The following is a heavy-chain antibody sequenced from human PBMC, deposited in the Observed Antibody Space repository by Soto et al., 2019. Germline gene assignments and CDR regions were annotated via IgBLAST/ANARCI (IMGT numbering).Heavy chain of an antibody. CDR3: ARGVGVTMDYFDY. CDR1: GGSISSGPYS. V-gene: IGHV4-39*07. J-gene: IGHJ4*02. D-gene: IGHD1-26*01. Sequence: SETLSLTCSVSGGSISSGPYSWGWIRQPPGKGLEWIGTFRYSGRTYYSPSLESRVTISVDTSKNQFSLKLSSVTAADTAVYYCARGVGVTMDYFDYWGQGTLVT. CDR2: FRYSGRT.